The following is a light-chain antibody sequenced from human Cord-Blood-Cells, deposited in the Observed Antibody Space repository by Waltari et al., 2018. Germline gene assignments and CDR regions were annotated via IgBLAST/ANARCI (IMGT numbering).Light chain of an antibody. CDR2: DVS. CDR3: SSYTSSSTLYV. Sequence: QSALTQPASVSGSPGQSITISCPGTSSDVGGYNYVSWSQQHPGKATKLMIYDVSNRPSGVSNRFSGSKSGNTASLTISGLQAEDEADYYCSSYTSSSTLYVFGTGTKVTVL. V-gene: IGLV2-14*01. J-gene: IGLJ1*01. CDR1: SSDVGGYNY.